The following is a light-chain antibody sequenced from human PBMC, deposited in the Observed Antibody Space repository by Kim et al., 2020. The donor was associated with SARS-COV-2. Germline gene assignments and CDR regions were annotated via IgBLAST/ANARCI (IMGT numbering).Light chain of an antibody. CDR3: QQYGSSPQT. J-gene: IGKJ1*01. Sequence: EIVLTQSPATLSLSPGERATLSCGASQSIRSSYLAWYQQRPGLAPRLLIYDTSTRATGIPDRFSGSGSGTDFTLTISRLEPEDFAVYYCQQYGSSPQTFGPGTRVEI. V-gene: IGKV3D-20*01. CDR1: QSIRSSY. CDR2: DTS.